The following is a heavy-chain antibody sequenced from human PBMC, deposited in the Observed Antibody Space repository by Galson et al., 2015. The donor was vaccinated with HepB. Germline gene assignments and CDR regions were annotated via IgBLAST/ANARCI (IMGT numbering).Heavy chain of an antibody. CDR2: IMYDVGNK. J-gene: IGHJ6*04. D-gene: IGHD4-23*01. CDR3: ARDGGISNNPSYYYYGMDV. Sequence: SLRLSCAASGFTFSSYAMHWVRQAPGKGLEWVAVIMYDVGNKYYADSVKGRFTITEDNSKNTVYLQMNSLRAEDTALYYCARDGGISNNPSYYYYGMDVWGKGTTVTVSS. CDR1: GFTFSSYA. V-gene: IGHV3-30*04.